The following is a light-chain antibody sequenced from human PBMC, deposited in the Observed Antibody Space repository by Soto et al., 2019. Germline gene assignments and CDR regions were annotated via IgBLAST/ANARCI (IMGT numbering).Light chain of an antibody. CDR1: QGISSY. Sequence: AIRMTQSPSSLSASTGDRVTITCRASQGISSYLAWYQQKPGQAPKLLIYAASTLQSGVPSRFSGSGSGTDFTLTISCLQSEDFATYYCQKYYSYPGTFGPGTKVDIK. CDR3: QKYYSYPGT. V-gene: IGKV1-8*01. CDR2: AAS. J-gene: IGKJ3*01.